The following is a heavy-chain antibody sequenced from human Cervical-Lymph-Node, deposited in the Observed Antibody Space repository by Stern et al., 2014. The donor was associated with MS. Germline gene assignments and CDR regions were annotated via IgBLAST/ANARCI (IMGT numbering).Heavy chain of an antibody. CDR2: INTKTGNP. J-gene: IGHJ4*02. D-gene: IGHD6-6*01. V-gene: IGHV7-4-1*02. Sequence: QVQLMQSGSELKKPGASVKVSCTASQYNLTTHAINWVRQAPGQGLEWMGWINTKTGNPTFAQGFTGRFVFSLDTSINTAYLQISSLKADDSAVYYCATWGSGSSPPLFYWGQGTLVTVSS. CDR3: ATWGSGSSPPLFY. CDR1: QYNLTTHA.